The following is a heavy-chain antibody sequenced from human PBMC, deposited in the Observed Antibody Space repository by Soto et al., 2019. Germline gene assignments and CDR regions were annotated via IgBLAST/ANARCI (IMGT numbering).Heavy chain of an antibody. CDR1: GFSLSTSGVG. CDR2: IFRDGDK. D-gene: IGHD4-17*01. V-gene: IGHV2-5*02. J-gene: IGHJ4*02. Sequence: SGPTLVNPTETLTLTCTFSGFSLSTSGVGVGWIRQAPGKAPEWLALIFRDGDKRFSPSLKSRLTVTEDTSKNQVVLLMTNMDPVDTATYYCAHRGRGDYDYWGQGTLVTVSS. CDR3: AHRGRGDYDY.